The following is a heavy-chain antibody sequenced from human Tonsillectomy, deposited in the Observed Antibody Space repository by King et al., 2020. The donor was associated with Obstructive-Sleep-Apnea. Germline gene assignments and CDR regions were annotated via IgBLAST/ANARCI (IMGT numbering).Heavy chain of an antibody. V-gene: IGHV6-1*01. CDR1: GDSVSSNSAA. CDR2: TYYRSKWYN. D-gene: IGHD6-19*01. CDR3: ARTLDSSGWYPGVLGYYYYGMDV. Sequence: VQLQQSGPGLVKPSQTLSLTCAISGDSVSSNSAAWNWIRQSPSRGLEWLGRTYYRSKWYNDYAVSVKSRITINPDTSKNQFSLQLNSVTPEDTAVYYCARTLDSSGWYPGVLGYYYYGMDVWGQGTTVTVSS. J-gene: IGHJ6*02.